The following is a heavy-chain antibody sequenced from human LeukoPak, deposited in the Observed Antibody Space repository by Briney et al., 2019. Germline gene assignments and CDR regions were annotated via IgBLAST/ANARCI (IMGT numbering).Heavy chain of an antibody. CDR1: GYTFTSYG. D-gene: IGHD4-11*01. CDR3: ASGEAVIPYYYYGMDV. CDR2: ISAYNGNT. J-gene: IGHJ6*02. Sequence: GASVKVSCKASGYTFTSYGISWVRQAPGQGLEWMGWISAYNGNTNYAQNFQGRVTMTTDTSTSTAYLELRSLRSDDTAVYYCASGEAVIPYYYYGMDVWGQGTTVTVSS. V-gene: IGHV1-18*01.